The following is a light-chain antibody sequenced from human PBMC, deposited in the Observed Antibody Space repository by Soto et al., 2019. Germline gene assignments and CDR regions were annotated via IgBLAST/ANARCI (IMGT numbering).Light chain of an antibody. CDR3: QQYNNWWT. V-gene: IGKV3-15*01. J-gene: IGKJ1*01. Sequence: EIVMTQSPATLSVSPGERATLSCRASQSVSRNLAWYQQKPGQAPRLLIYGASTMATGIPARFSGSGSGTEFTLTISSLQSEDFAFYYCQQYNNWWTFGQGTKGEIK. CDR2: GAS. CDR1: QSVSRN.